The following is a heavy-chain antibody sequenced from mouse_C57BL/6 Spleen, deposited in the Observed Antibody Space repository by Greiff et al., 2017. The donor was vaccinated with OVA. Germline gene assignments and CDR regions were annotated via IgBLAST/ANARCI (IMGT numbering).Heavy chain of an antibody. CDR3: ARYYGNYRAMDY. CDR1: GFTFTDYY. V-gene: IGHV7-3*01. CDR2: IRNKANGYTT. J-gene: IGHJ4*01. Sequence: EVQLVESGGGLVQPGGSLSLSCAASGFTFTDYYMSWVRQPPGKALEWLGFIRNKANGYTTEYSASVKGRFTISRDNSQSILYLQMNALRAEDSATYYCARYYGNYRAMDYWGQGTSVTVSS. D-gene: IGHD2-1*01.